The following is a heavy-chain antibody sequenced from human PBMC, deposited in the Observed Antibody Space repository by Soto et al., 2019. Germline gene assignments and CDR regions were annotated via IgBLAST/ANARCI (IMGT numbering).Heavy chain of an antibody. D-gene: IGHD3-9*01. CDR2: ISSSSSTI. CDR3: ARRGLYYDILTGPRVNWFDP. Sequence: GGALRLSCAASGFTFSSYSMNWVRQAPGKGLQWVSYISSSSSTIYYADSVKGRFTISRDNAKNSLYLQMNSLRAEDTAVYYCARRGLYYDILTGPRVNWFDPWGQGTLVTVSS. CDR1: GFTFSSYS. J-gene: IGHJ5*02. V-gene: IGHV3-48*01.